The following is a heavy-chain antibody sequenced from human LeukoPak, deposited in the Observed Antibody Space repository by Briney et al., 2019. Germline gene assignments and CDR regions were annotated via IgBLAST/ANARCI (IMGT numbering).Heavy chain of an antibody. V-gene: IGHV1-8*03. Sequence: EASVKVSCKASGGTFTSYDINWVRQATGQGLEWMGWMNPNSGNTGYAQKFQGRVTITRNTSISTAYMELSSLRSEDTAVYYCARYLGYGDYGVDPWGQGTLVTVSS. CDR1: GGTFTSYD. J-gene: IGHJ5*01. D-gene: IGHD4-17*01. CDR2: MNPNSGNT. CDR3: ARYLGYGDYGVDP.